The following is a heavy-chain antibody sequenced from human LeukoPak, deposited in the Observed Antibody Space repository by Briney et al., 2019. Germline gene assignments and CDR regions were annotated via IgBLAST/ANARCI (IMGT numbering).Heavy chain of an antibody. V-gene: IGHV3-74*01. J-gene: IGHJ3*01. CDR1: GFPLSYYW. Sequence: GGSLRLSCAASGFPLSYYWVHWVRQAPGKGLEWVSRLNSEGSGTYYADSVMGRFTISRDTAKNTLYLQMNSLRVEDTAVYYCARDRGGDDAFDLWGQGTLVTVSP. CDR3: ARDRGGDDAFDL. CDR2: LNSEGSGT.